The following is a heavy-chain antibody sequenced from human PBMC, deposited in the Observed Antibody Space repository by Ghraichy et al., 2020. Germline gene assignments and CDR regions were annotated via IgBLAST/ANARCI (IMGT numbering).Heavy chain of an antibody. D-gene: IGHD6-19*01. CDR2: IYYSGST. CDR3: ARDFGYSSGWYKLDY. Sequence: SETLSLTCTVSGGSVSSGSYYWSWIRQPPGKGLEWIGYIYYSGSTNYNPSLKSRVTISVDTSKNQFSLKLSSVTAADTAVYYCARDFGYSSGWYKLDYWGQGTLVTVSS. J-gene: IGHJ4*02. CDR1: GGSVSSGSYY. V-gene: IGHV4-61*01.